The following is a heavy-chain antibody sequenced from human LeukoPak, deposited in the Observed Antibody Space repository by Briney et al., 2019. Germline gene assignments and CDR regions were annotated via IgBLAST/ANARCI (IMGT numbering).Heavy chain of an antibody. CDR1: GFTFGSYD. Sequence: GGSLRLSCTASGFTFGSYDMNWVRQAPGKGLEWVSGISASGGSTEYADSVKGRFTISRDTSENTLFLQMNSLRADDTAVYYCARRPNGFDIWGQGTVVTVSS. CDR2: ISASGGST. D-gene: IGHD6-6*01. J-gene: IGHJ3*02. CDR3: ARRPNGFDI. V-gene: IGHV3-23*01.